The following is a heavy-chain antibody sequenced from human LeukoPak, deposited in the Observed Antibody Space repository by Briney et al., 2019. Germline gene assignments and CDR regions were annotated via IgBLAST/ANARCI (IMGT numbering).Heavy chain of an antibody. J-gene: IGHJ4*02. CDR2: ISSSGSTT. CDR1: GFTFSYYS. V-gene: IGHV3-48*02. Sequence: TGGSLRLSCAVSGFTFSYYSMNWVRQAPGEGLEWVSYISSSGSTTYYADSVKGRFTVSRDNAKNSLYLQMNSLRDEDTAVYYCAFRPLGDCSSSTCYAFDYWGRGTLVTVSS. CDR3: AFRPLGDCSSSTCYAFDY. D-gene: IGHD2-2*01.